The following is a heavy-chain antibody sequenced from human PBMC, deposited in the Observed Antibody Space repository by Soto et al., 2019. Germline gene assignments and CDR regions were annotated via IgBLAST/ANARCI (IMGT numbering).Heavy chain of an antibody. D-gene: IGHD1-26*01. CDR1: GFTFSSYT. J-gene: IGHJ4*02. Sequence: GGSLRLSCAASGFTFSSYTMHWVRQTPGKGLERVAVISHDGSDKYYADSVKGRFTISRDNSKNTLYLQMNSLRREDTSVYYWGREYSWEVGAPGDWGQGTLATVSS. CDR2: ISHDGSDK. CDR3: GREYSWEVGAPGD. V-gene: IGHV3-30*04.